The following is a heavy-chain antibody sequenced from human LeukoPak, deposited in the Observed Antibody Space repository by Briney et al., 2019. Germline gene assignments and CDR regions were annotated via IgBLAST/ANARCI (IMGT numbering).Heavy chain of an antibody. CDR3: RAGVCTTTSCDGGIDY. V-gene: IGHV3-21*06. J-gene: IGHJ4*02. CDR2: ISTTSNYI. CDR1: GFTFSSYN. Sequence: KPGGSLRLSCAASGFTFSSYNMKWVRQAPGKGLEWVSFISTTSNYIYYADSVKGRFTISRDNAKNSLYLQMNSLRGEDAALYCARAGVCTTTSCDGGIDYWGQGTLVTVSS. D-gene: IGHD2-2*01.